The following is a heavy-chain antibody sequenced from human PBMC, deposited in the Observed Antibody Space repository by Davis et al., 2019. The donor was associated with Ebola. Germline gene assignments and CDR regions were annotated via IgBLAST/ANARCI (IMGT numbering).Heavy chain of an antibody. CDR1: GYTFTSYG. CDR2: IIPILGIA. J-gene: IGHJ5*02. V-gene: IGHV1-69*04. CDR3: ARDLDWFDP. D-gene: IGHD1-1*01. Sequence: SVKVSCKASGYTFTSYGISWVRQAPGQGLEWMGRIIPILGIANYAQKFQGRVTITRDTSASTAYMELSSLRSEDTAVYYCARDLDWFDPWGQGTLVTVSS.